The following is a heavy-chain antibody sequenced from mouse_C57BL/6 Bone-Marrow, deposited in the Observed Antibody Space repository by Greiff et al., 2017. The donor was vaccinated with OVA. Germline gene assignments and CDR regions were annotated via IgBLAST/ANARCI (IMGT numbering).Heavy chain of an antibody. D-gene: IGHD1-1*01. CDR3: ARPHYYYGSSYEDWYFDV. CDR1: GFTFSSYT. V-gene: IGHV5-9*01. Sequence: DVKLVESGGGLVKPGGSLKLSCAASGFTFSSYTMSWVRQTPEKRLEWVATISGGGGNTYYPDRVKGRFTISRDNAKNTLYLQMSSLRSEDTALYYCARPHYYYGSSYEDWYFDVWGTGTTVTVSS. J-gene: IGHJ1*03. CDR2: ISGGGGNT.